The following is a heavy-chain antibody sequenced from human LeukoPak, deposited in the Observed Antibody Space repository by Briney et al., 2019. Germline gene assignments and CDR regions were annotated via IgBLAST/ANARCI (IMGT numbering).Heavy chain of an antibody. Sequence: PGRSLRLPCAASGFTFSSYAMHWVRQAPGKGLEWVAVISYDGSNKYYADSVKGRFTISRDNSKNTLYLQMNSLRAEDTAVYYCAKATAAGTGVFPFNCFDYWGQGTLVTVSS. D-gene: IGHD6-13*01. CDR1: GFTFSSYA. CDR2: ISYDGSNK. CDR3: AKATAAGTGVFPFNCFDY. J-gene: IGHJ4*02. V-gene: IGHV3-30-3*01.